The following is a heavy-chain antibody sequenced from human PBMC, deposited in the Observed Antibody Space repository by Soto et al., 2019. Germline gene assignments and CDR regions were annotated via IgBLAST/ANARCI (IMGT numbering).Heavy chain of an antibody. V-gene: IGHV4-39*01. J-gene: IGHJ4*02. CDR2: IYYSGST. CDR1: GGSISTSSYY. CDR3: ARDYDSSGDY. Sequence: PSETLSLTCTASGGSISTSSYYWGWIRQPPGKGLEWIGSIYYSGSTYYNPSLKSRVTISVDTSKNQFSLKLSSVTAADTDVYYRARDYDSSGDYWGQGTLVTVSS. D-gene: IGHD3-22*01.